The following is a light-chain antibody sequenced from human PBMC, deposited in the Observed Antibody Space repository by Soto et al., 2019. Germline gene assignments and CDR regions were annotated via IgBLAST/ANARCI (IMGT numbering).Light chain of an antibody. CDR3: QKYDSALLT. J-gene: IGKJ4*01. V-gene: IGKV1-27*01. CDR2: VAS. CDR1: HDINNY. Sequence: DTQMTQSPSSLSAPVGDRVTITCRASHDINNYLARYQQKPGKVPKVLIYVASTLRSGVPSRFSGSGSGTEFTLTISSLQPEDAATYYCQKYDSALLTFGGGTKVEIK.